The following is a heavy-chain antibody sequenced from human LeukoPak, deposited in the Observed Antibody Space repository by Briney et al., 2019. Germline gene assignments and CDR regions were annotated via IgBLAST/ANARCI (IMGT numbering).Heavy chain of an antibody. CDR2: ITSSSSYI. D-gene: IGHD1-26*01. V-gene: IGHV3-21*06. Sequence: GGSLRLSCAASGFTFTSYNMNWVRQAPGKGLVWVSSITSSSSYIYYADSVKGRFTISRDNAKNSLYLQMDSLRVEDTAVYYCARDPYSGNYGAYYYYYMDVWGKGTTVTISS. J-gene: IGHJ6*03. CDR3: ARDPYSGNYGAYYYYYMDV. CDR1: GFTFTSYN.